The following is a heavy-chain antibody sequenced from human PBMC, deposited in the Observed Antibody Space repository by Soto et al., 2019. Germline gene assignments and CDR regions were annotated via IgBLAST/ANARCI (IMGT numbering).Heavy chain of an antibody. D-gene: IGHD4-17*01. CDR1: GGSFSGYY. J-gene: IGHJ4*02. CDR2: INHSGST. CDR3: ARLPGRDYGDPGPIDY. V-gene: IGHV4-34*01. Sequence: SETLSLTCAVYGGSFSGYYWSWIRQPPGKGLEWIGEINHSGSTNYNPSLKSRVTISVDTSKNQFSLKLSSVTAADTAVYYCARLPGRDYGDPGPIDYWGQGTLVT.